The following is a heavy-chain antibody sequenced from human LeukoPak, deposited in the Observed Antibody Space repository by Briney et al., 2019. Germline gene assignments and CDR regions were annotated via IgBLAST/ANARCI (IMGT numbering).Heavy chain of an antibody. D-gene: IGHD6-13*01. V-gene: IGHV3-21*01. CDR1: VFTYSNVW. CDR3: ARDFGQQLVPL. Sequence: GGSLRLSCAASVFTYSNVWMNWVRQAPGKGLEWVSSISSSSSYIYYADSVKGRLTISRDNAKNSLYLQMNSLRAEDTAVYYCARDFGQQLVPLWGQGTLVTVSS. J-gene: IGHJ4*01. CDR2: ISSSSSYI.